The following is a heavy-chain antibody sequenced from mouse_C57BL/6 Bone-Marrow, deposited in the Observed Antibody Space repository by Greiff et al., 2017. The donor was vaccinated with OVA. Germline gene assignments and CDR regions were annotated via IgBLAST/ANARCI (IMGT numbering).Heavy chain of an antibody. CDR1: EYEFPSHD. Sequence: EVQVVESGGGLVQPGESLKLSCESNEYEFPSHDMSWVRKTPEKRLELVAAINSDGGSTYYPDTMERRFIISRDNTKKTLYLQMSSLRSEDTALYYCARRGYDGYFFYWYFDVWGTGTTVTVSS. CDR2: INSDGGST. V-gene: IGHV5-2*01. D-gene: IGHD2-3*01. J-gene: IGHJ1*03. CDR3: ARRGYDGYFFYWYFDV.